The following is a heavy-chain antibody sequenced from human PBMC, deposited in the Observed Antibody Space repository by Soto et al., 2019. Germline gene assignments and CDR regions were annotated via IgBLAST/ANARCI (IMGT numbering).Heavy chain of an antibody. J-gene: IGHJ4*02. CDR3: VAGEYFFDY. D-gene: IGHD6-19*01. V-gene: IGHV3-74*01. CDR2: TNNDGTST. Sequence: GGSLRLSCAASGFAFRAFWMHWRRQIQGKGLEWVSRTNNDGTSTIYADSVEGRFTISRDNSKKTLYLQMNSLRADDTAVYYCVAGEYFFDYCGQGTLVTVSS. CDR1: GFAFRAFW.